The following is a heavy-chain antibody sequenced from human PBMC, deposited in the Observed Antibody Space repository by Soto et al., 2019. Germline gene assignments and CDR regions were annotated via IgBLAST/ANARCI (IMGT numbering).Heavy chain of an antibody. D-gene: IGHD4-17*01. Sequence: PSETLSLTCSVSGYSISRGYYWGWIRQFPGKDLECLGSVFHGGNTYDNPSLKSPVTISLDTSKNQFSLILASVTAADTALYYCVTTTVTPGRVYFDSWGQG. CDR1: GYSISRGYY. CDR2: VFHGGNT. CDR3: VTTTVTPGRVYFDS. J-gene: IGHJ4*02. V-gene: IGHV4-38-2*01.